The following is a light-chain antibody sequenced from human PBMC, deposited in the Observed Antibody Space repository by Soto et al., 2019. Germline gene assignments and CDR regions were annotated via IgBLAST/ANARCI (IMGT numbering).Light chain of an antibody. J-gene: IGLJ2*01. V-gene: IGLV3-25*02. CDR3: QSADSSGTYVV. Sequence: SYELTQPPSVSVSPGQTARITCSGDALPKKYAYWYQQKPGQAPVLVIYTDSERPSGIPGRFSGSSSGTTVTLTISGVQAEDEADYYCQSADSSGTYVVFGGGTKLTVL. CDR1: ALPKKY. CDR2: TDS.